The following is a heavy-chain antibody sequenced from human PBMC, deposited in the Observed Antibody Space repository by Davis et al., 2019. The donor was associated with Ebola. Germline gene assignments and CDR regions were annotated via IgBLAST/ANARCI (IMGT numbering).Heavy chain of an antibody. CDR1: GYTFTGYY. V-gene: IGHV1-2*07. D-gene: IGHD3-22*01. CDR3: ASSHTMLVPWGWFDP. CDR2: INPNSGGT. Sequence: AASVKVSCKASGYTFTGYYIHWVRQAPGQGLEWMGWINPNSGGTNYAHKFQGRVTMTRDTSISTAYMELSRLRSDDTAVFYCASSHTMLVPWGWFDPWGQGTLVTVSS. J-gene: IGHJ5*02.